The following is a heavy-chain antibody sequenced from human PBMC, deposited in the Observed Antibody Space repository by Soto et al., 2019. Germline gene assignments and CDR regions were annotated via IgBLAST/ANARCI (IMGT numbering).Heavy chain of an antibody. CDR3: ARGPRGSHYYYYYGMDV. J-gene: IGHJ6*02. Sequence: PSETLSLTCAVYGGSFSGYYWSWIRQPPGKGLEWIGEINHSGSTNYNPSLKSRVTISVDTSKNQFSLKLSSVTAADTAVYYCARGPRGSHYYYYYGMDVWGQGTTVTVS. CDR2: INHSGST. D-gene: IGHD3-16*01. V-gene: IGHV4-34*01. CDR1: GGSFSGYY.